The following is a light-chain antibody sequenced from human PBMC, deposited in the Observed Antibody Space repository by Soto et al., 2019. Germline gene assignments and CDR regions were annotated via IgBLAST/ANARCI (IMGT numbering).Light chain of an antibody. V-gene: IGKV3-20*01. Sequence: EIVLTQSPGTLSLSPGERATLSCRASQSISSDYLAWYQQKPGQAPRLLIYGASSRATGIPDRFSGSESGTDFTLTISRLEPEDFAVYYCQQYGRSPRTFGQGTKLEIK. CDR2: GAS. CDR1: QSISSDY. CDR3: QQYGRSPRT. J-gene: IGKJ2*01.